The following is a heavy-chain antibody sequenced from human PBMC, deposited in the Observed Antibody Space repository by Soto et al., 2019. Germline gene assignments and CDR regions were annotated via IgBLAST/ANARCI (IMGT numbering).Heavy chain of an antibody. Sequence: EVQLLESGGGLVQPGGSLRLSCTASGFTFSTYGMSWVRQAPGKGLEWVSSLSGDGTTTYYIDSVKGRFTISRDNSRNTHSRQMNSLRSEYTAIYYCAKDISFDTSAYNYWGQGILVAVSS. CDR2: LSGDGTTT. J-gene: IGHJ4*02. CDR3: AKDISFDTSAYNY. V-gene: IGHV3-23*01. D-gene: IGHD3-22*01. CDR1: GFTFSTYG.